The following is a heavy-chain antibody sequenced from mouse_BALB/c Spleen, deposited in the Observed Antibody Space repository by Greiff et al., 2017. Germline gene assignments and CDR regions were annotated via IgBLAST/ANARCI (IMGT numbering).Heavy chain of an antibody. J-gene: IGHJ3*01. Sequence: DVMLVESGGGLVQPGGSLKLSCAASGFTFSSYTMSWVRQTPEKRLEWVAYISNGGGSTYYPDTVKGRFTISRDNAKNTLYLQMSSLKSEDTAMYYCARHPTVGERWFAYWGQGTLVTVSA. CDR2: ISNGGGST. CDR1: GFTFSSYT. D-gene: IGHD1-1*01. V-gene: IGHV5-12-2*01. CDR3: ARHPTVGERWFAY.